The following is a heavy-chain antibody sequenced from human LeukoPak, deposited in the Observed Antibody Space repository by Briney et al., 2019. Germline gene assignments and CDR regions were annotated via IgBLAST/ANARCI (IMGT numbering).Heavy chain of an antibody. CDR1: GGSISSSSYY. CDR2: IYYSGST. D-gene: IGHD6-19*01. V-gene: IGHV4-39*07. J-gene: IGHJ4*02. CDR3: ARGRGWSYYFDY. Sequence: SETLSLTCTVSGGSISSSSYYWGWIRQPPGKGLEWIGSIYYSGSTYYNPSLKSRVTISVDTSKNQFSLKLSSVTAADTAVYYCARGRGWSYYFDYGARETRVTVPS.